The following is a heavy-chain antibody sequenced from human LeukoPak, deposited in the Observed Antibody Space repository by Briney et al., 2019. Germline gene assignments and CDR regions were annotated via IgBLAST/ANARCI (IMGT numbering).Heavy chain of an antibody. J-gene: IGHJ4*02. V-gene: IGHV3-23*01. D-gene: IGHD6-13*01. CDR3: AKGTHSSSWYELDY. CDR2: IRGSGDTS. Sequence: GGSLRLSCAASGFTFNSYAMSWVRQAPGKGLEWVSSIRGSGDTSYYADSVKGRFTVSRDNSKNTLYLQMNSLRAEDTAVYYCAKGTHSSSWYELDYWGQGTLVTVSS. CDR1: GFTFNSYA.